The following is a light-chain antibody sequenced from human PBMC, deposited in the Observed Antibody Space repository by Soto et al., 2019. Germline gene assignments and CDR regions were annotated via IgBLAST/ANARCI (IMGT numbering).Light chain of an antibody. CDR1: ESISTW. CDR3: QQYNGFAYT. J-gene: IGKJ2*01. V-gene: IGKV1-5*01. Sequence: IPMTQSPSPLSASVGDRVTITCRASESISTWLAWYQQKPGKSPKLLIYGASTLERGVPSRCSSSGSGTEFTLTISRLQPDDFAAYYCQQYNGFAYTFGPGTKLEIK. CDR2: GAS.